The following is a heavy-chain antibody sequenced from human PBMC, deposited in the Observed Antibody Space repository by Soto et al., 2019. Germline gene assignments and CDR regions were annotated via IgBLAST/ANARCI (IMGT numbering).Heavy chain of an antibody. CDR3: ASARSVVTALSYLDY. J-gene: IGHJ4*02. V-gene: IGHV5-10-1*01. CDR2: IDPIDSYT. Sequence: ESLNISCKVSGYSFTSYCIRCVRQMPGKGPEWMGRIDPIDSYTNYSPSFQGHVTISADKSISTAYLQWSSLKASHTAMYYCASARSVVTALSYLDYWAQGTLVTVYS. CDR1: GYSFTSYC. D-gene: IGHD2-21*02.